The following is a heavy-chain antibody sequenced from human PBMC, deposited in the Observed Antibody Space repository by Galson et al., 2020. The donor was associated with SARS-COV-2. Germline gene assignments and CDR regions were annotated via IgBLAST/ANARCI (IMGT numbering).Heavy chain of an antibody. Sequence: GESLKISCAASGFTFSSYGMHWVRQAPGKGLEWVAVIWYDGSNKYYADSVKGRFTISRDNSKNTLYLQMNSLRAEDTAVYYCARDLSVGDSSGFHWGQGTLVTVSS. CDR1: GFTFSSYG. J-gene: IGHJ4*02. CDR2: IWYDGSNK. D-gene: IGHD3-22*01. CDR3: ARDLSVGDSSGFH. V-gene: IGHV3-33*01.